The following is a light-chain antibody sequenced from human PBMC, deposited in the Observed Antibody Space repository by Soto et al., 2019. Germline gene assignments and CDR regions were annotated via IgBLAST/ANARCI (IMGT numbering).Light chain of an antibody. V-gene: IGLV4-69*01. J-gene: IGLJ2*01. CDR1: SGHSSYA. Sequence: QSVLTQSPSASASLGASVKLTCTLSSGHSSYAIAWHQLLPEKGPRFLMKLTSDGSHSKGDGIPDRFSGSSSGAERYLTISSLQSEDEADYYCQTWGTGIQVFGGGTKLTVL. CDR2: LTSDGSH. CDR3: QTWGTGIQV.